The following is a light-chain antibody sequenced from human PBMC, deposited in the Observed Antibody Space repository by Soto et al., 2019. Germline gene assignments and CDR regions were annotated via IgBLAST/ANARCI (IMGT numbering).Light chain of an antibody. CDR2: EVT. CDR1: SSDVGAYNY. V-gene: IGLV2-8*01. CDR3: TSYAGSYIWV. Sequence: QSALTQPPSASGSPGQSVTVSCTGTSSDVGAYNYVSWYQQYPGKAPKLMIYEVTKRPSGVPDRFSGSKSGKTASLTVSGLKPEDEADYYCTSYAGSYIWVFGGGTKLTVL. J-gene: IGLJ3*02.